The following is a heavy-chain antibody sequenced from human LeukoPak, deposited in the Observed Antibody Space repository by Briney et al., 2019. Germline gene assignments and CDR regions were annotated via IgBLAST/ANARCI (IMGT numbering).Heavy chain of an antibody. CDR3: TRSYTTGQYYLDC. V-gene: IGHV3-49*04. J-gene: IGHJ4*02. CDR2: IRSKAYGGTP. D-gene: IGHD3-16*02. Sequence: GGSLRLSCTTSGFTFGDFAINWVRQAPGKGLEWVGFIRSKAYGGTPQYAASVQGRFTISRDDSKSIGYLQMNSLKTEDTAVYYCTRSYTTGQYYLDCWGQGTLVTVSS. CDR1: GFTFGDFA.